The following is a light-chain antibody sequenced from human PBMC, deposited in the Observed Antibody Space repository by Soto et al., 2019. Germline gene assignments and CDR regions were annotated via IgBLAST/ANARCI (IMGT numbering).Light chain of an antibody. CDR1: QSVSNNY. CDR2: GSS. V-gene: IGKV3-20*01. J-gene: IGKJ2*01. CDR3: QQYGSSPPYT. Sequence: EVVLTQSPGTLSLSPGERATLSCRASQSVSNNYLAWYQQKPGQSPKLLIFGSSDRATGIPDRFSGSGSGTDFTLTISSLEPADFAVYYCQQYGSSPPYTFGQGTKLESK.